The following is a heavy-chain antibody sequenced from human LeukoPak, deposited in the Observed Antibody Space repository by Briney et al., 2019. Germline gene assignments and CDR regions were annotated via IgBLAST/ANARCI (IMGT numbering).Heavy chain of an antibody. CDR1: GFTFSSYS. CDR2: ISSSSSYI. J-gene: IGHJ3*02. Sequence: GGSLRLSCAASGFTFSSYSMTWVRQAPGKGLEWVSSISSSSSYIYYADSVKGRFTISRDNAKNSLYLQMNSLRAEDTAVYYCARETTVTFDAFDIWGQGTMVTVSS. V-gene: IGHV3-21*01. D-gene: IGHD4-17*01. CDR3: ARETTVTFDAFDI.